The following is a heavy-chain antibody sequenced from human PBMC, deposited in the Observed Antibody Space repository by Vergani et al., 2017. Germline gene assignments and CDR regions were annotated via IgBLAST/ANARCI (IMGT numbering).Heavy chain of an antibody. CDR1: GFIFSDYY. Sequence: QVQLVASGGGLVRPGGSLRLSCAASGFIFSDYYMTWIRQTPGKVLEWLAHISDGGETKMYAESLKGRFTVSRDNTKNLLILQMKTLKVDDTATYYCGRKQSPASLMDKPIDIWGQGTLVTGSS. CDR3: GRKQSPASLMDKPIDI. CDR2: ISDGGETK. D-gene: IGHD1/OR15-1a*01. V-gene: IGHV3-11*01. J-gene: IGHJ5*02.